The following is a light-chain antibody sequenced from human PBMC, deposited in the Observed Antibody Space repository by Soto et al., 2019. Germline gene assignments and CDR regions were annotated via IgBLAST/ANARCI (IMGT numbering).Light chain of an antibody. Sequence: QSALTQPASVSGSPGQSITISCTGTSSDVGNYNLVSWYQQHPGKAPKLVIYEGSKRPSGVSNRFSGSKSGNTASLTISGLQAEDEADYYCCSFATNSAFVVFGEGTKLTVL. V-gene: IGLV2-23*03. CDR3: CSFATNSAFVV. CDR2: EGS. CDR1: SSDVGNYNL. J-gene: IGLJ3*02.